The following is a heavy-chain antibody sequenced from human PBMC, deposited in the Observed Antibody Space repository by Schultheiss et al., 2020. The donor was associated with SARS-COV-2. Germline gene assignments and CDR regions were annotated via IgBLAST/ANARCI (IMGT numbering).Heavy chain of an antibody. Sequence: GGSLRLSCAASGFTFSSYWMSWVRQAPGKGLEWVANIKQDGSEKYYVDSVKGRFTISRDNAKNSLYLQMNSLRAEDTAVYYCAREGEEWSGNWGTYYGMDVWGQGTTVTVSS. J-gene: IGHJ6*02. CDR2: IKQDGSEK. CDR3: AREGEEWSGNWGTYYGMDV. D-gene: IGHD7-27*01. CDR1: GFTFSSYW. V-gene: IGHV3-7*01.